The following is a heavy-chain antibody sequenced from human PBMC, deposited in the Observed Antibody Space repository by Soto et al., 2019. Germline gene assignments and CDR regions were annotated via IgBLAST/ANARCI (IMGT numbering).Heavy chain of an antibody. CDR1: DGSISSYY. J-gene: IGHJ4*02. CDR2: IYYSGST. D-gene: IGHD3-10*01. V-gene: IGHV4-59*08. Sequence: SETLSLTCTVSDGSISSYYWSWIRQPPGKGLEWIGYIYYSGSTDHNPSLKSRVTISVDTSKNQFSLKLSSVTAADTSVYFCARHWYGSGTHYPFDSWGQGTLVTVSS. CDR3: ARHWYGSGTHYPFDS.